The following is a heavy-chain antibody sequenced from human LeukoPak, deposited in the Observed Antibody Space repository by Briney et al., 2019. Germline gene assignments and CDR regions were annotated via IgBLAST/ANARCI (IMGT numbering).Heavy chain of an antibody. D-gene: IGHD4-17*01. CDR1: GFTFSSYW. CDR3: AKFYYGDRVDY. CDR2: INSDGSST. V-gene: IGHV3-74*01. J-gene: IGHJ4*02. Sequence: GGSLRLSCAASGFTFSSYWMHWVRQAPGKGLVWVSRINSDGSSTSYADSVKGRFTISRDNAKNTLYLQMNSLRAEDTAVYYCAKFYYGDRVDYWGQGTLVTVSS.